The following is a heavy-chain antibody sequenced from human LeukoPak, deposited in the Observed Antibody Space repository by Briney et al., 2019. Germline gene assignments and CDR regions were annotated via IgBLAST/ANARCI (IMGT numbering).Heavy chain of an antibody. CDR1: GGSISHYF. CDR3: ARANWNYVWWFDP. Sequence: SETLSLTCTVSGGSISHYFWTWIRQPAGKGLEWIGRIYTSGTTNYNPSLKSRVTISVDTSKNQFSLKLSSVTAADTAVYYCARANWNYVWWFDPWGQGTLVTVSS. J-gene: IGHJ5*02. V-gene: IGHV4-4*07. CDR2: IYTSGTT. D-gene: IGHD1-7*01.